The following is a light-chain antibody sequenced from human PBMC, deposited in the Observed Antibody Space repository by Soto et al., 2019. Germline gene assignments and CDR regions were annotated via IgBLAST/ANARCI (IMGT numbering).Light chain of an antibody. CDR2: DAS. CDR3: QQRSNWPRP. V-gene: IGKV3-11*01. CDR1: QSISSY. J-gene: IGKJ2*01. Sequence: EIVLTQSQATLSLSPGEIATLSCRASQSISSYLAWYQQKPGQAPRLLIYDASNRATGIPARFSGSGSGTDVTLTISSLELEDFAVYYCQQRSNWPRPFGQGTKLEIK.